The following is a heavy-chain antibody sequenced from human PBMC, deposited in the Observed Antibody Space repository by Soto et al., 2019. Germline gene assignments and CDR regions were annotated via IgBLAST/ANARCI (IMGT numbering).Heavy chain of an antibody. J-gene: IGHJ6*03. CDR1: GGSISSSSYY. CDR3: ARLWYESSWYDFRYYYYYMDV. V-gene: IGHV4-39*01. Sequence: PSETLSLTCTVSGGSISSSSYYWGWIRQPPGKGLEWIGSIYYSGSTYYNPSLKSRVTISVDTSKNQFSLKLSSVTAADTAVYYCARLWYESSWYDFRYYYYYMDVWGKGTTVTVSS. D-gene: IGHD6-13*01. CDR2: IYYSGST.